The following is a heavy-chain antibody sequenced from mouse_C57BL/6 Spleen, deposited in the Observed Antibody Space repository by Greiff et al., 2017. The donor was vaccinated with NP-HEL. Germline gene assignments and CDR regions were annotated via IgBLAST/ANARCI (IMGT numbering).Heavy chain of an antibody. Sequence: QVQLQQPGAELVKPGASVKLSCKASGYTFTSYWMHWVKQRPGQGLEWIGMIHPNSGSTNYNEKFKSKATLTVDKSSSTAYMQLSSLTSEDSAVYYCARGDSSGYLFDYWGQGTTLTVSS. CDR2: IHPNSGST. V-gene: IGHV1-64*01. CDR3: ARGDSSGYLFDY. D-gene: IGHD3-2*02. CDR1: GYTFTSYW. J-gene: IGHJ2*01.